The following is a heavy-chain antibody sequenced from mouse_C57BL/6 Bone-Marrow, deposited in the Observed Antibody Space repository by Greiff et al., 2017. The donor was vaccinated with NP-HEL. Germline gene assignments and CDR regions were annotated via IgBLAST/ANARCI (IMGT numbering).Heavy chain of an antibody. D-gene: IGHD1-1*01. Sequence: EVQLQQSGPELVKPGASVKIPCKASGYTFTDYNMDWVKQSHGKSLEWIGDINPNNGGTIYNQKFKGKATLTVDKSSSTAYMELRSLTSEDTAVYYCAREYYYGSSYWFAYWGQGTLVTVSA. CDR1: GYTFTDYN. CDR3: AREYYYGSSYWFAY. J-gene: IGHJ3*01. V-gene: IGHV1-18*01. CDR2: INPNNGGT.